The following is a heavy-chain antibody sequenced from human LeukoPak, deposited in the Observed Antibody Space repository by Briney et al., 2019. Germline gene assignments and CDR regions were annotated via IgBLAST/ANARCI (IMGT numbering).Heavy chain of an antibody. V-gene: IGHV3-30*04. D-gene: IGHD1-26*01. CDR3: AKGTRVVGATTAFDY. CDR1: GFTFSSYA. J-gene: IGHJ4*02. Sequence: PGGSLRLSCAASGFTFSSYAMHWVRQAPGKGLEWVAVISYDGSNKYYADSVKGRFTISRDNSKNTLYLQMNSLRAEDTAVYYCAKGTRVVGATTAFDYWGQGTLVAVSS. CDR2: ISYDGSNK.